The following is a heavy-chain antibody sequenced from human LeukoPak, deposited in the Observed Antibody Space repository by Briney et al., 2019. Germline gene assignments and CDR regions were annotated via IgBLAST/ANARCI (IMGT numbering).Heavy chain of an antibody. CDR2: ISSSGSTI. CDR1: GFTFSDYY. J-gene: IGHJ6*03. CDR3: ARGGQWLDSYYYYYYMDV. V-gene: IGHV3-11*04. D-gene: IGHD6-19*01. Sequence: GGSLRLPCAASGFTFSDYYMSWIRQAPGKGLEWVSYISSSGSTIYYADSVRGRFTISRDNAKNSLYLQMNSLRAEDTAVYYCARGGQWLDSYYYYYYMDVWGKGATVTVSS.